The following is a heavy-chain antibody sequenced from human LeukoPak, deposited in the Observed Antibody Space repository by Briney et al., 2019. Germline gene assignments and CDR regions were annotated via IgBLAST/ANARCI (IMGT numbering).Heavy chain of an antibody. Sequence: GGSLRLSCAASGFTFSNAWMSWVRQAPGKGLEWVGRIKSKTDGGTTDYAAPVKGRFTISRDNSKNTLYLQMNSLKTEDTAVYYCTTEQQQGQFDPWGQGTLVTVSS. V-gene: IGHV3-15*01. CDR1: GFTFSNAW. J-gene: IGHJ5*02. D-gene: IGHD6-13*01. CDR3: TTEQQQGQFDP. CDR2: IKSKTDGGTT.